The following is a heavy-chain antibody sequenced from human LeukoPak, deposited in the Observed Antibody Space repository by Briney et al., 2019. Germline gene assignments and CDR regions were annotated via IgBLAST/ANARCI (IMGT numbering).Heavy chain of an antibody. CDR1: GGSISSHY. CDR2: IYYSGST. J-gene: IGHJ4*02. D-gene: IGHD3-9*01. Sequence: PSETLSLTCTASGGSISSHYWSWIRQPPGKGLEWVGHIYYSGSTNYNPSLRSRVTISVDTSKNQFSLKLSSVTAADTAVYYCARVSYDILTGYYPTYFDYWGQGTLVTVSS. CDR3: ARVSYDILTGYYPTYFDY. V-gene: IGHV4-59*11.